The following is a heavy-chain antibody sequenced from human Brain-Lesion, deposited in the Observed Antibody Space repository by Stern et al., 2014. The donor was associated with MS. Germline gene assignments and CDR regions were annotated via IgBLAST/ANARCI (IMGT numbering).Heavy chain of an antibody. D-gene: IGHD2-15*01. V-gene: IGHV4-39*02. J-gene: IGHJ5*02. CDR1: GGSVSSTSYA. Sequence: QVQLGESGPGLVKPSETLSLTCTVAGGSVSSTSYAWAWIRQPPGKGLEWIGTIYYRGKTYYSPSLKSRLTTSLDTSKNNFSLQRRSVTAADTAVYYCAGEEDIRYCSGGSCTGNWFDPWGQGTLVTVSS. CDR3: AGEEDIRYCSGGSCTGNWFDP. CDR2: IYYRGKT.